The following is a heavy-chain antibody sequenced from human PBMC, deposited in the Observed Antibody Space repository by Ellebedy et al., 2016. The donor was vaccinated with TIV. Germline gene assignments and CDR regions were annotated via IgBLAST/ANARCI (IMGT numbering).Heavy chain of an antibody. V-gene: IGHV4-30-2*02. J-gene: IGHJ3*02. CDR2: IYHSGST. CDR3: ATSYDSSGYYDDDAFDI. CDR1: GGSISSGAYS. D-gene: IGHD3-22*01. Sequence: MPSETLSLTCAVSGGSISSGAYSWSWLRQPPGKGLEWIGYIYHSGSTYYNPSLKSRVTISVDRSKNQFSLKLRSVTAADTAVYYCATSYDSSGYYDDDAFDIWGQGTMVTVSS.